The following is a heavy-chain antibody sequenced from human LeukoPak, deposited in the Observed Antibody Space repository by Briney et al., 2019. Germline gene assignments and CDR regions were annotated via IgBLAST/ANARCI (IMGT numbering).Heavy chain of an antibody. Sequence: SETLSLTCTVSGGSISSSSHYWGWIRQPPGKGLEWIGTISYSGTTYYNPSLKSRVTISVDTSKNQFSLKLSSVTAADTAVYYCARDHYDTAAIDYWGQGTLVTVSS. CDR2: ISYSGTT. V-gene: IGHV4-39*02. D-gene: IGHD3-22*01. CDR3: ARDHYDTAAIDY. CDR1: GGSISSSSHY. J-gene: IGHJ4*02.